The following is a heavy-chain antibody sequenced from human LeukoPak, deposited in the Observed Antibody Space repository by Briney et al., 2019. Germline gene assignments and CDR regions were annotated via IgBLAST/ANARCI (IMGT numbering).Heavy chain of an antibody. D-gene: IGHD3-22*01. V-gene: IGHV3-23*01. CDR1: GFTFSSYA. Sequence: PGGSLRLSCAASGFTFSSYAMSWVRQAPGKGLEWVSAISGSGGSTYYADSVKGRFTISRDNSKNTLYLQMNSLRAEDTAVYYCAGKLARRYSYDSSGYYYYAFDIWGQGTMVTVSS. CDR2: ISGSGGST. CDR3: AGKLARRYSYDSSGYYYYAFDI. J-gene: IGHJ3*02.